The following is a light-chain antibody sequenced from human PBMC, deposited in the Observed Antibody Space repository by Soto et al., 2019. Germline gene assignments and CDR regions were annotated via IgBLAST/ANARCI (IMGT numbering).Light chain of an antibody. CDR1: QGLNTY. CDR2: AAS. J-gene: IGKJ1*01. Sequence: DIQLTQSPSFLSASVGDRVSITCRASQGLNTYLVWYQQKPGKAPKLLIYAASTLQSGVPPRFSGSGSGTEFTLTISSLQPEDFATYYCQQFNSYPRTFGQGTKVDIK. CDR3: QQFNSYPRT. V-gene: IGKV1-9*01.